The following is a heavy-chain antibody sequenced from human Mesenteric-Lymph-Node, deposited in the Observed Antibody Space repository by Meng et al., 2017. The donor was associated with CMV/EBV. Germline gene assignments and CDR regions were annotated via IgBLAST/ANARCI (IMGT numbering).Heavy chain of an antibody. CDR3: ARGGFPGYYDILTGYYRGVYYFDY. CDR2: INHSGST. D-gene: IGHD3-9*01. J-gene: IGHJ4*02. V-gene: IGHV4-34*01. Sequence: YWSWIRQPTGKALEWIGEINHSGSTNYNPSLKSRVTISVDTSKNQFSLKLSSVTAADTAVYYCARGGFPGYYDILTGYYRGVYYFDYWGQGTLVTVSS. CDR1: Y.